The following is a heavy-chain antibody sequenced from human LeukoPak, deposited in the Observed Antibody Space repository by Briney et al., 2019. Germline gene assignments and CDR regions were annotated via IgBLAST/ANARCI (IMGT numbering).Heavy chain of an antibody. CDR1: GYTFTSYY. J-gene: IGHJ4*02. CDR3: ARCGMVRGVIQY. Sequence: ASVNVSCKASGYTFTSYYMHWVRQAPGQGLEWMGIINPSGGSTSYAQKFQGRVTMTRDTSTSTVYMELSSLRSEDTAVYYCARCGMVRGVIQYWGQGTLVTVSS. V-gene: IGHV1-46*01. D-gene: IGHD3-10*01. CDR2: INPSGGST.